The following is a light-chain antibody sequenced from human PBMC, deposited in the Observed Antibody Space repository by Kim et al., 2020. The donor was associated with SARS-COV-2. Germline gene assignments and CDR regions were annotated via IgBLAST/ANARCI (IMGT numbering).Light chain of an antibody. Sequence: ASVGNRVTMSCQESQGITNYLAGFQQKPGKAPKSLIYAASSLQSGVPSRFSGSGSGTDFTLTIHILQPEDFATYYCLQYHSYPVTFGQGARLEIK. V-gene: IGKV1-16*01. J-gene: IGKJ5*01. CDR1: QGITNY. CDR3: LQYHSYPVT. CDR2: AAS.